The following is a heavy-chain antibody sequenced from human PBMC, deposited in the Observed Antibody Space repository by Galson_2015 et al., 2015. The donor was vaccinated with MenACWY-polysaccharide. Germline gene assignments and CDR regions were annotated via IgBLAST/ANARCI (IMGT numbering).Heavy chain of an antibody. CDR2: ISLDGRNT. Sequence: SLRLSCAASGFTFSNYATSWIRQAPGKGPEWVTVISLDGRNTYYADPVKGRFTISRDNSKNTLYLQMHDLRAEDTAVYYCVKAHETSGWNRGPGYWGQGTLVTVSS. V-gene: IGHV3-23*01. J-gene: IGHJ4*02. CDR1: GFTFSNYA. CDR3: VKAHETSGWNRGPGY. D-gene: IGHD1-1*01.